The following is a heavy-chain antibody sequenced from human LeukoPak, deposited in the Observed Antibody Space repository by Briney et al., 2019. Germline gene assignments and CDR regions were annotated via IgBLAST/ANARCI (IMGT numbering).Heavy chain of an antibody. V-gene: IGHV1-69*05. CDR3: ARDGFYYDSSGYYPED. D-gene: IGHD3-22*01. CDR2: IIPIFGTA. Sequence: GASVKVSCKASGGTFSSYAISWVRQAPGQGLEWMGGIIPIFGTANYAQKLQGRVTMTTDTSTSTAYMELRNLRSDDAAVYYCARDGFYYDSSGYYPEDWGQGTLVTVSS. CDR1: GGTFSSYA. J-gene: IGHJ4*02.